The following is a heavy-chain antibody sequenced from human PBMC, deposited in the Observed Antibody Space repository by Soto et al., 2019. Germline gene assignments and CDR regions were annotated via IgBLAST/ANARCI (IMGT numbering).Heavy chain of an antibody. J-gene: IGHJ6*02. CDR3: SGCSGGACHQNYGMDV. V-gene: IGHV3-21*01. CDR2: ISPSTSHI. D-gene: IGHD2-15*01. CDR1: GFTFSSGT. Sequence: EVHLVESGGGLFKPGGSLRLSCAVSGFTFSSGTMIGVRQAQGKGLEWVSSISPSTSHIYYADSVKGRFTISRDNAKNSLFLQMNSLRAEDTAVYYCSGCSGGACHQNYGMDVWGQGTTVTVSS.